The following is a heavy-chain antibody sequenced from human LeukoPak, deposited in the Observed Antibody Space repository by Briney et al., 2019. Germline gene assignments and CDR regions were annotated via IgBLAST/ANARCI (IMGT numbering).Heavy chain of an antibody. J-gene: IGHJ5*02. V-gene: IGHV1-69*04. CDR3: ARDRGVDRGQLLLNWFDP. Sequence: ASVKVSCKASGGTFSSYAISWARQAPGQGLEWMGRIIPIFGIANYAQKFQGRVTITADKSTSTAYMELSSLRSEDTAVYYCARDRGVDRGQLLLNWFDPWGQGTLVTVSS. CDR2: IIPIFGIA. D-gene: IGHD2-2*01. CDR1: GGTFSSYA.